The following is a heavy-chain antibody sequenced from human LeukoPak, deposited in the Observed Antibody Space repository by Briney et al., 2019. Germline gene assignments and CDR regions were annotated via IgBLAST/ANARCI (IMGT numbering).Heavy chain of an antibody. CDR2: INHSGST. CDR3: ARHRGAIVVVPAASRRRWFDP. D-gene: IGHD2-2*01. CDR1: GGSISSGGYS. V-gene: IGHV4-30-2*01. J-gene: IGHJ5*02. Sequence: SQTLSLTCAVSGGSISSGGYSWSWIRQPPGKGLEWIGYINHSGSTNYNPSLKSRVTISVDTSKNQFSLKLSSATAADTAVYYCARHRGAIVVVPAASRRRWFDPWGQGTLVTVSS.